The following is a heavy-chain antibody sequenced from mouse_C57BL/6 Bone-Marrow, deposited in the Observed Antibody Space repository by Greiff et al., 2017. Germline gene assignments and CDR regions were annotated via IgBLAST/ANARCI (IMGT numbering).Heavy chain of an antibody. CDR3: ARAHYYGSHYYYSMDY. Sequence: QVQLQQPGAELVRPGTSVKLSCKASGYTFTSYWMHWVKQRPGQGLEWIGVIDPSDSYTNYNQKFKGKATLTVDTSSSTDYMQLSSLTSEDSAVYYCARAHYYGSHYYYSMDYWGQGTSVTVSS. J-gene: IGHJ4*01. CDR2: IDPSDSYT. V-gene: IGHV1-59*01. D-gene: IGHD1-1*01. CDR1: GYTFTSYW.